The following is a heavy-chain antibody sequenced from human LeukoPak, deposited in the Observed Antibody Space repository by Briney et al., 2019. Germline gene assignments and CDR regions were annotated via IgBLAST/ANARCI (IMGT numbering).Heavy chain of an antibody. J-gene: IGHJ4*02. CDR1: GSTFTSYY. D-gene: IGHD6-6*01. V-gene: IGHV1-46*01. CDR2: INPSGGST. CDR3: ARAGHGATSVGEYMNDY. Sequence: SVKVSCKASGSTFTSYYMHWVRQAPGQGLEWMGIINPSGGSTSYAQKFQGRVTMTRDTSTSTVYMELSSLRSDDTAVYYCARAGHGATSVGEYMNDYWGQGTLVTVSS.